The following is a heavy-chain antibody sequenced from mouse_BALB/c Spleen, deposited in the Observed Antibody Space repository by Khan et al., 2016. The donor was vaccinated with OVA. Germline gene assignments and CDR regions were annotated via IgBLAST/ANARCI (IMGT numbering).Heavy chain of an antibody. CDR2: IYPGNSDT. CDR3: TRFGYLFAY. CDR1: GYTFTSYW. Sequence: VQLQQSGTVLARPGTSVKMSCKASGYTFTSYWMHWVKQRPGQGLEWIGAIYPGNSDTSYNQKFKGKAKLNAVTSTSTAYMELNSLTNEDSAVYYCTRFGYLFAYWGQGTLVTVSA. D-gene: IGHD2-2*01. J-gene: IGHJ3*01. V-gene: IGHV1-5*01.